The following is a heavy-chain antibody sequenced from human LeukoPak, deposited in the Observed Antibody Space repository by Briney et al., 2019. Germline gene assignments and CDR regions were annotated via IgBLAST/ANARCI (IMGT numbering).Heavy chain of an antibody. D-gene: IGHD3-10*01. CDR3: AKGRYYYAFDI. CDR1: GFTFSNYA. V-gene: IGHV3-23*01. Sequence: GGSLRLSCAASGFTFSNYAMSWVRQAPGKGLEWVSAISGSAVTTYYGDSVKGRFTISRDNSKNTLYLQMNSLRAEDTAVYYCAKGRYYYAFDIWGQGTMVTVSS. CDR2: ISGSAVTT. J-gene: IGHJ3*02.